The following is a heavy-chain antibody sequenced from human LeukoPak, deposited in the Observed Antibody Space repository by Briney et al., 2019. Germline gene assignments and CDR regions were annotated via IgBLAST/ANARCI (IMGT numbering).Heavy chain of an antibody. CDR1: GYTFTSYG. V-gene: IGHV1-18*01. D-gene: IGHD3-16*02. J-gene: IGHJ4*02. Sequence: ASVKVSCKASGYTFTSYGISWVRQAPGQGLEWMGWISAYNGNTNYAQKLQGRVTMTTDTSTSTAYMELRSLRSDDTAVYYCARALYDYVWGSYRYIKGVDYWGQGTLVTVPS. CDR3: ARALYDYVWGSYRYIKGVDY. CDR2: ISAYNGNT.